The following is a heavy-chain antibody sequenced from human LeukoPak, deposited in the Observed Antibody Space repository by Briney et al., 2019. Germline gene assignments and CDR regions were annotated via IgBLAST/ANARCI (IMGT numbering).Heavy chain of an antibody. CDR3: ARVRYDYVWGSYRKDYYYYYMDV. D-gene: IGHD3-16*02. CDR1: GFTFDDYG. CDR2: INWYGGST. J-gene: IGHJ6*03. V-gene: IGHV3-20*01. Sequence: PGGSLRLSCAASGFTFDDYGMSWVRQAPGKGLEWVSGINWYGGSTGYADSVKGRFTISRDHAKNSVYLQMNSLRAEDTSLYHCARVRYDYVWGSYRKDYYYYYMDVWGQRDHGHRLL.